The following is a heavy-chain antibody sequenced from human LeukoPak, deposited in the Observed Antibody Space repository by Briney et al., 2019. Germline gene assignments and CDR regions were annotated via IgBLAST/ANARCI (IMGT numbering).Heavy chain of an antibody. CDR2: INPSGGST. D-gene: IGHD2-21*01. J-gene: IGHJ6*03. CDR3: ARVRSPPKGVSYYYYYMDV. Sequence: ASVKVSCKASGYTFTSYYMHWVRQAPGQGLEWMGIINPSGGSTSYAQKFQGRVTMTRDMSTSTVYMELSSLRSEDTAVYYCARVRSPPKGVSYYYYYMDVWGKGTTVTVSS. CDR1: GYTFTSYY. V-gene: IGHV1-46*01.